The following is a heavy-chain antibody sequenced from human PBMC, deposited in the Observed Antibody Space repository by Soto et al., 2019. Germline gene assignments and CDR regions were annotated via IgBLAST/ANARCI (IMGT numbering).Heavy chain of an antibody. V-gene: IGHV3-21*01. CDR3: ARDNYGDYEVGYYYYMDV. Sequence: EVQLVESGGGLVKPGGSLRLSCAASGFTFSSYSMNWVRQAPGKGLEWVSSISSSSSYIYYADSVKGRFTISRDNAKNSLYLQMNSLRGEDTAVYYCARDNYGDYEVGYYYYMDVWGKGTTVTVSS. CDR1: GFTFSSYS. J-gene: IGHJ6*03. CDR2: ISSSSSYI. D-gene: IGHD4-17*01.